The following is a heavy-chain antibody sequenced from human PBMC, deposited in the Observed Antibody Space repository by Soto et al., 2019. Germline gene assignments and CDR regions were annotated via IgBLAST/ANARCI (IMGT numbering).Heavy chain of an antibody. V-gene: IGHV3-23*01. CDR1: GFTLGSYA. CDR3: AKDILTGYYIAFDY. J-gene: IGHJ4*02. CDR2: INGGGTST. Sequence: GGSLRLSCAASGFTLGSYAMSWVRQSPGKELEWVSTINGGGTSTYYAASVKGRFTISRDNSKNTLYLQMNSLRAEDTALYYCAKDILTGYYIAFDYWGQGTLVTVSS. D-gene: IGHD3-9*01.